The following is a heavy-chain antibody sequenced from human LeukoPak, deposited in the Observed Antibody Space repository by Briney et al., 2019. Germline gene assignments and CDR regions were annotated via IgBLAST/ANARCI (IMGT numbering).Heavy chain of an antibody. Sequence: ASVKVSCKASGYTFTSYYMHWVRQAPGQGLEWMGIINPSGGSTSYAQKFQGRVTMTRDMSTSTAYMELSSLRSEDTAVYYCASTAGTNYYYYYYMDVWGKGTTVTVSS. CDR3: ASTAGTNYYYYYYMDV. CDR2: INPSGGST. D-gene: IGHD1-1*01. V-gene: IGHV1-46*01. CDR1: GYTFTSYY. J-gene: IGHJ6*03.